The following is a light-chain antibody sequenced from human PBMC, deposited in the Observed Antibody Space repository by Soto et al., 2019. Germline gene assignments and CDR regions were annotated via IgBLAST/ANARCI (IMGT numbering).Light chain of an antibody. CDR1: SSDVGGYNL. CDR3: SSYAGSRTFEVG. V-gene: IGLV2-23*03. J-gene: IGLJ2*01. Sequence: QSALTQPASVSGSPGQSITISCTGTSSDVGGYNLVSWYQHHPGKAPKLMIYEGSKRPSGVSNRFSGSKSGNTASLTISGLQAEDEADYYCSSYAGSRTFEVGFGGGTKLTVI. CDR2: EGS.